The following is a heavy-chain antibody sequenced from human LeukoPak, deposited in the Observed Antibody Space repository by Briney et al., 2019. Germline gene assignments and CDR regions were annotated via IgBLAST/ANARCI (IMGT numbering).Heavy chain of an antibody. J-gene: IGHJ4*02. CDR1: GFTLSDYY. D-gene: IGHD5-18*01. CDR2: ISSSGSTI. Sequence: TGGSLRLSCAASGFTLSDYYMSWIRQAPGKGLEWVSYISSSGSTIYYADSVKGRFTISRDNAKNSLYLQMNSLRAEDTAVYYCARGPWIQLWSFLDYWGQGTLVTVSS. CDR3: ARGPWIQLWSFLDY. V-gene: IGHV3-11*01.